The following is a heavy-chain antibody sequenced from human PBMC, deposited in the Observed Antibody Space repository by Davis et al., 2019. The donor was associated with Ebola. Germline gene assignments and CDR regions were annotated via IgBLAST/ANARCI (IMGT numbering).Heavy chain of an antibody. V-gene: IGHV3-21*01. D-gene: IGHD2-2*01. Sequence: GESLKISCAASGFTFSSYSMNWVRQAPGKGLEWVSSISSSSSYIYYADSVKGRFTISRDNAKNSLYLQMNSLRAEDTAVYYCARVSAATDNYYYYGMDVWGQGTTVTVSS. J-gene: IGHJ6*02. CDR1: GFTFSSYS. CDR3: ARVSAATDNYYYYGMDV. CDR2: ISSSSSYI.